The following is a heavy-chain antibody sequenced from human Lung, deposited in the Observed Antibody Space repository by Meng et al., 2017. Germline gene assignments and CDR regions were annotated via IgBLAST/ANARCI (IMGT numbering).Heavy chain of an antibody. CDR3: ARRYYYDGTSYFDS. CDR1: GYRFSTYW. CDR2: IYPGDSDT. D-gene: IGHD3-22*01. Sequence: TCKGSGYRFSTYWIAWVRQMPGKGLEWMGIIYPGDSDTRYSPSFQGQVTFSADESISTAYLQWSSLKASDTAMYYCARRYYYDGTSYFDSWGQGTLVTVSS. J-gene: IGHJ4*02. V-gene: IGHV5-51*01.